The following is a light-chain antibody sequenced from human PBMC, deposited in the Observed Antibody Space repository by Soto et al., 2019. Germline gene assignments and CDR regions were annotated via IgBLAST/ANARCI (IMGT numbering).Light chain of an antibody. CDR3: SSYAGSNILV. CDR2: EVS. V-gene: IGLV2-8*01. J-gene: IGLJ3*02. CDR1: SSDVGAYKY. Sequence: QSALTQPPSASGSPGQSVTISCTGTSSDVGAYKYVSWYQQNPGKVPKLIIYEVSARPPGVPDRFSGSKSGNTASLTVSGLQAEDEADYYCSSYAGSNILVFGGGTKLTVL.